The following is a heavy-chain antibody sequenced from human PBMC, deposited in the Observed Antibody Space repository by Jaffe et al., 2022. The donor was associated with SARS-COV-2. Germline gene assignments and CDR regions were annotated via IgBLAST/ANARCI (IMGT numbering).Heavy chain of an antibody. CDR2: INWGSRRT. J-gene: IGHJ4*02. CDR1: GFTSNDYS. Sequence: EAQLVESGGGLVQPGRSLRLSCAASGFTSNDYSMHWVRQTPGKGLEWVAGINWGSRRTGYADSVRGRFTISRDNAKNSLYLQMNSLRTEDTALYFCIKDIVPGGADSWGPGTPVTVSS. V-gene: IGHV3-9*02. D-gene: IGHD3-16*01. CDR3: IKDIVPGGADS.